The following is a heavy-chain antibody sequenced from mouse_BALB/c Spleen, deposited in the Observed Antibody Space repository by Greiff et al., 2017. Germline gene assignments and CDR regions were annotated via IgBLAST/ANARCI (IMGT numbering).Heavy chain of an antibody. D-gene: IGHD1-1*01. J-gene: IGHJ2*01. V-gene: IGHV3-2*02. Sequence: EVQRVESGPGLVKPSQSLSLTCTVTGYSITSDYAWNWIRQFPGNKLEWMGYISYSGSTSYNPSLKSRISITRDTSKNQFFLQLNSVTTEDTATYYCARKNYCSRDYWGQGTTLTVSS. CDR3: ARKNYCSRDY. CDR2: ISYSGST. CDR1: GYSITSDYA.